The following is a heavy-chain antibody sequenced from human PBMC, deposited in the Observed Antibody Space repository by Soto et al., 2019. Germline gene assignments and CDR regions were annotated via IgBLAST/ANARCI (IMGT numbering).Heavy chain of an antibody. CDR3: ARSARNWRFDY. CDR2: MNPNSGNT. Sequence: ASVKVSCKASGYTFTSYDINWVRQATGQGLEWMGWMNPNSGNTAYAQKFQGRVTMTRDTSITTAYMELSSLRSEDTAVYYCARSARNWRFDYWGLGTLVTVSS. J-gene: IGHJ4*02. CDR1: GYTFTSYD. V-gene: IGHV1-8*01. D-gene: IGHD1-20*01.